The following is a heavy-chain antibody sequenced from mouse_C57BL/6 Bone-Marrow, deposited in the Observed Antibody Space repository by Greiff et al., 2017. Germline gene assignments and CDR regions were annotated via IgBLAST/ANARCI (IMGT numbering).Heavy chain of an antibody. CDR3: TRRGSSYNY. CDR2: IDPETGGT. V-gene: IGHV1-15*01. CDR1: GYTFTDYE. Sequence: LVESGAELVRPGASVTLSCKASGYTFTDYEMHWVKQTPVHGLEWIGAIDPETGGTAYNQKFKGKAILTADKSSSTAYMALRSLTSEDSAGYYGTRRGSSYNYWGQGTTLTVSS. D-gene: IGHD1-1*01. J-gene: IGHJ2*01.